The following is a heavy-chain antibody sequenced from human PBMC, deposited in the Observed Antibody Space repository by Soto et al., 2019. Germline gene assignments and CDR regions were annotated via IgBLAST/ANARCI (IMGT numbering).Heavy chain of an antibody. CDR1: GFTFSSYG. CDR3: AKEYYDFWSGSYNRLDP. Sequence: GGSLRLSCAASGFTFSSYGMHWVRQAPGKGLEWVAVISYDGGNKYYADSVKGRFTISRDNSKNTLYLQMNSLRAEDTAVYYCAKEYYDFWSGSYNRLDPWGQGTLVTVSS. V-gene: IGHV3-30*18. D-gene: IGHD3-3*01. CDR2: ISYDGGNK. J-gene: IGHJ5*02.